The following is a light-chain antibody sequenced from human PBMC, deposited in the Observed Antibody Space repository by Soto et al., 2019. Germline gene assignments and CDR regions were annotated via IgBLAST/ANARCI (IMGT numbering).Light chain of an antibody. J-gene: IGKJ5*01. Sequence: EIVLTQSPATLSLSPGERATLSCRASQSVRTYLAWYQVKPGQAPRLLIYDASSRASGVPARFSGSGSGTDFTHPISSLEPEDGALYYCQQRNSWPPITFGQGTRLESK. CDR3: QQRNSWPPIT. CDR1: QSVRTY. CDR2: DAS. V-gene: IGKV3-11*01.